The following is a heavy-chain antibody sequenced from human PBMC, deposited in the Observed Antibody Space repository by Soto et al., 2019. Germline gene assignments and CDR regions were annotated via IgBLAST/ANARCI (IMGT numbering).Heavy chain of an antibody. CDR2: IYYSGST. CDR1: GDAISSDH. CDR3: SRIRIVNGHWDFDP. Sequence: QVQLQESCPGLVKPSSTLALTCTGSGDAISSDHWTWIRQPPGKELEWIGNIYYSGSTDYNPSLKSRVSTSVDTGRNQLSLSLTSVTAADTALYYWSRIRIVNGHWDFDPWGKGALVTVYS. J-gene: IGHJ5*02. D-gene: IGHD1-26*01. V-gene: IGHV4-59*01.